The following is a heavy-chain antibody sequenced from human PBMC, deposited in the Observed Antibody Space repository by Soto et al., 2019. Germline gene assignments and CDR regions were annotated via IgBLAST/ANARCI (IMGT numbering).Heavy chain of an antibody. CDR2: INHSGST. CDR3: ARHRAILLWFGEFNYFDY. D-gene: IGHD3-10*01. J-gene: IGHJ4*02. Sequence: SETLSLTCTVSGGSISSSGYYWSWIRQPPGKGLEWIGEINHSGSTNYNPSLKSRVTISVDTSKNQFSLKLSSVTAADTAVYYCARHRAILLWFGEFNYFDYWGQGTLVTVSS. CDR1: GGSISSSGYY. V-gene: IGHV4-39*01.